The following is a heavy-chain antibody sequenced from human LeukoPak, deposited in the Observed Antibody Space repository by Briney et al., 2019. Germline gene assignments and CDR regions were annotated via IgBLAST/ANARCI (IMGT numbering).Heavy chain of an antibody. V-gene: IGHV1-18*01. D-gene: IGHD3-16*02. Sequence: GASVKVSCKASGYTFTSYGISWVRQAPGQGLEWMGWISAYNGNTNYAQKLQGRVTMTTDTSTSTAYMELRSLRSDDTAVYYCARAYGYYDYVWGSYRPLDYWGQGTLVTVSS. CDR3: ARAYGYYDYVWGSYRPLDY. CDR1: GYTFTSYG. J-gene: IGHJ4*02. CDR2: ISAYNGNT.